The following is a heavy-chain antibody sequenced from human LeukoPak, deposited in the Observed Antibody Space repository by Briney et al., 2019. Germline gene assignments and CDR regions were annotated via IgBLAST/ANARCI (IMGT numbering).Heavy chain of an antibody. V-gene: IGHV3-21*03. J-gene: IGHJ6*03. CDR3: ARVAQGATTENYFYYYMDV. CDR1: GFTFSSYS. CDR2: ISSSSSYI. Sequence: GGSLRLSCAASGFTFSSYSMNWVRQAPGKGLEWVSSISSSSSYIYYADSVKGRFTISRDNAKNSLFLQMSSLRVEDAAVYYCARVAQGATTENYFYYYMDVWGKGTTVTVSS. D-gene: IGHD4-11*01.